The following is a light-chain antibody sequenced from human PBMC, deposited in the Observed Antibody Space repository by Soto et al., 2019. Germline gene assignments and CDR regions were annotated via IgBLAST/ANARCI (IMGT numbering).Light chain of an antibody. CDR1: QSVPANY. CDR3: LQYGTPWWT. V-gene: IGKV3-20*01. CDR2: GAS. J-gene: IGKJ1*01. Sequence: EIVLTQSPGTLSLSPGERVTLSCGASQSVPANYLAWYQQKPGQAPRLLIYGASNRATGIPDRFSGSGSGKDFTLSVSRLEPEDFAVYFCLQYGTPWWTFGQGARVEIK.